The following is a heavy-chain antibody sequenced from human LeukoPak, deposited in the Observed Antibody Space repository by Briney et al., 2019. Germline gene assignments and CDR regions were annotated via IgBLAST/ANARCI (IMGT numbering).Heavy chain of an antibody. Sequence: ASVKVSCKASGYTFTGYYMHWVRQAPGQGLEWMGWINPNSGGTNYAQKFQGRVTITRDTSISTAYMELSRLRSDDTAVYYCAREDRDSSGLDWFDPWGQGTLVTVSS. V-gene: IGHV1-2*02. CDR2: INPNSGGT. J-gene: IGHJ5*02. D-gene: IGHD3-22*01. CDR3: AREDRDSSGLDWFDP. CDR1: GYTFTGYY.